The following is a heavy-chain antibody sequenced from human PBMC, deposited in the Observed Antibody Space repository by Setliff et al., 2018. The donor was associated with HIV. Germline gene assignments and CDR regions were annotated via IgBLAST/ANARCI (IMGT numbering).Heavy chain of an antibody. CDR1: GFTFSSYA. D-gene: IGHD2-15*01. CDR3: AKTPVLPEVMSPFRSFHFDF. J-gene: IGHJ4*02. V-gene: IGHV3-30*15. Sequence: QPGGSLRLSCAASGFTFSSYAMHWVRQAPGKGLEWVAVISYDGSSKYYADSVKGRFIISRDNSENTLLLQMSSLRPEDTAVYYCAKTPVLPEVMSPFRSFHFDFWGQGTLVTVSS. CDR2: ISYDGSSK.